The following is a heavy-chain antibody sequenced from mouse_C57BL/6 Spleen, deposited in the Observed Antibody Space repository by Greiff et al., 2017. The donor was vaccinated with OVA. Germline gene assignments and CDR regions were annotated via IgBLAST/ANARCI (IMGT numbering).Heavy chain of an antibody. CDR1: GFTFRDYG. CDR3: ARNWDRAYAMDY. V-gene: IGHV5-17*01. CDR2: ISSGSSTI. J-gene: IGHJ4*01. Sequence: DVMLVESGGGLVKPGGSLKLSCAASGFTFRDYGMHWVRQAPETGLEWVAYISSGSSTIYYADTVKGRFTISRDNAKNTLFLRSTSLRSEDTAMYYCARNWDRAYAMDYWGQGTSVTVSS. D-gene: IGHD4-1*01.